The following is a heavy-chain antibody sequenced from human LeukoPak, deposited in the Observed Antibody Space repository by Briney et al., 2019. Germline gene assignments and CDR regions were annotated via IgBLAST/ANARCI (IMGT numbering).Heavy chain of an antibody. Sequence: GESLKISCKGSGYSFTSYWIGWVRQMPGKGLEWMGIIYPRDSDTSYSPSFQGQVTISADKSISTAYLQWSSLKASDTAMYYCARPGYYGDYSFDFWGQGTLVTVSS. CDR2: IYPRDSDT. V-gene: IGHV5-51*01. CDR3: ARPGYYGDYSFDF. J-gene: IGHJ4*02. CDR1: GYSFTSYW. D-gene: IGHD4-17*01.